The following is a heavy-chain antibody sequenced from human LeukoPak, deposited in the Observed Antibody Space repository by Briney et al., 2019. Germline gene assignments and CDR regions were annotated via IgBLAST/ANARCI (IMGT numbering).Heavy chain of an antibody. Sequence: PGGSLRLSCAASGFTFSNYAMSWVRQAPGKGLEWVSGITASGGGPSSADSVKGRFTISRDNSKNSLYLQMNSLRAEDTAVYYCARELGRSSGEWFDPWGQGTLVTVSS. V-gene: IGHV3-23*01. D-gene: IGHD3-22*01. CDR2: ITASGGGP. J-gene: IGHJ5*02. CDR1: GFTFSNYA. CDR3: ARELGRSSGEWFDP.